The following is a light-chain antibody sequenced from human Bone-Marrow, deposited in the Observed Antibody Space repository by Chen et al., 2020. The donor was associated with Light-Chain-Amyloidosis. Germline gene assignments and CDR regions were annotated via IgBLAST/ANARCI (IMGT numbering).Light chain of an antibody. CDR1: DLPTKY. Sequence: SYELTQPPSVSVSPGQTGRITSSGADLPTKYAYWYQQKPGPAPVLVIHRDTERPSGISERFSGSSSGTTATLTISGVQAEDEADYHCQSADSSGTYEVIFGGGTKLTVL. V-gene: IGLV3-25*03. CDR3: QSADSSGTYEVI. CDR2: RDT. J-gene: IGLJ2*01.